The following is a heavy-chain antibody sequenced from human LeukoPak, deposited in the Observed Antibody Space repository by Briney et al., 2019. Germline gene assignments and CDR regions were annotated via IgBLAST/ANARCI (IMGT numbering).Heavy chain of an antibody. CDR2: IYISGST. D-gene: IGHD1-1*01. Sequence: SETLSLTCTVSGGSISSYYWSWIRQPAGKGLEWIGRIYISGSTNYNPSLKGRVTMSVDTSKNQSSLKLSSVTAADTAVYYCARDRGTWNDDGFDYWGQGTLVTVSS. CDR1: GGSISSYY. CDR3: ARDRGTWNDDGFDY. V-gene: IGHV4-4*07. J-gene: IGHJ4*02.